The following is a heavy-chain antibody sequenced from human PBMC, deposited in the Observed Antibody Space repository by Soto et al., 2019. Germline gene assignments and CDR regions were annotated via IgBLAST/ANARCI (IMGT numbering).Heavy chain of an antibody. D-gene: IGHD2-21*02. J-gene: IGHJ3*02. V-gene: IGHV4-31*03. CDR1: GGSIISSTYF. Sequence: KASETLSLTCNVSGGSIISSTYFWTWIRQHPGKGPEWIGYISHTGSTFYSPSLETRPTISVDTSKNQFSLKLSSVTAADTAMYYCARAWGLGNAFDIWGQGTMVTVSS. CDR2: ISHTGST. CDR3: ARAWGLGNAFDI.